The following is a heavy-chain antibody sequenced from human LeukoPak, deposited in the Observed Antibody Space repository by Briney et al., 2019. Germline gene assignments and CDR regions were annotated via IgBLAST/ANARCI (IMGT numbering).Heavy chain of an antibody. V-gene: IGHV1-2*02. CDR3: ARVGIYSSGWYDFDY. CDR2: INPNSGGT. Sequence: ASVKVSCKASGYTFNGYYMHWVRQAPGQGLEWMGWINPNSGGTNYAQKFQGRVTMTRDTSISTAYMELSRLRSDDTAVYYCARVGIYSSGWYDFDYWGQGTLVTVSS. J-gene: IGHJ4*02. D-gene: IGHD6-19*01. CDR1: GYTFNGYY.